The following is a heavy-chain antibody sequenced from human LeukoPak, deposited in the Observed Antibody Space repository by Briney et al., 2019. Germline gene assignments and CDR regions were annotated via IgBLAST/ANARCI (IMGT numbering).Heavy chain of an antibody. D-gene: IGHD3-3*01. V-gene: IGHV3-30*02. CDR1: GFTFSSYG. Sequence: GGSLRLSCAASGFTFSSYGMHWVRQAPGKGLEWVAFIRYDGSNKYYADSVKGRFTISRDNSKNTLYLQMNSLRAEDTAVYYCAKDKAAYYDFWSGPQNFDIWGQGTMVTVSS. J-gene: IGHJ3*02. CDR3: AKDKAAYYDFWSGPQNFDI. CDR2: IRYDGSNK.